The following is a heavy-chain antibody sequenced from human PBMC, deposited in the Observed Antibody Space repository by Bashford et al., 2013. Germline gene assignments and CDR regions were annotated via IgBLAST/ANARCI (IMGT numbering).Heavy chain of an antibody. CDR2: IVVGSGNT. V-gene: IGHV1-58*02. J-gene: IGHJ6*02. CDR1: GGTFSSYA. CDR3: AAGSSKDYYYGMDV. D-gene: IGHD2-15*01. Sequence: SVKVSCKASGGTFSSYAISWVRQAPGQGLEWMGGIVVGSGNTNYAQKFQERVTITRDMSTSTAYMELSSLRSEDTAVYYCAAGSSKDYYYGMDVWGQGTTVTVSS.